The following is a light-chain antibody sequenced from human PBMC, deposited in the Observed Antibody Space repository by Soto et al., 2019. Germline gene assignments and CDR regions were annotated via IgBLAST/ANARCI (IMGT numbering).Light chain of an antibody. CDR2: GAS. CDR3: QQHNNWPPIT. J-gene: IGKJ5*01. V-gene: IGKV3-15*01. CDR1: QSVSSN. Sequence: EIVMTQSPATLSVSPGERATLSCRASQSVSSNLAWYQQKPGQAPRLLIYGASTRATGIPARFSGSGSGTEFTLTISSLQSEDFAVYYCQQHNNWPPITFGQGTRLEIK.